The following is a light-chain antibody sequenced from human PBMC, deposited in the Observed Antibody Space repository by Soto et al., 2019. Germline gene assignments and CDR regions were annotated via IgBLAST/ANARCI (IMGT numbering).Light chain of an antibody. CDR3: QGRSDWPPRLT. CDR2: DAS. J-gene: IGKJ4*01. CDR1: ESSGNY. V-gene: IGKV3-11*01. Sequence: EVVLTQSPATLSLSPGERATLSCRASESSGNYLAWYQQKLGQAPKLLIYDASHRAIGIPGRFSGDGYGTDFTLTISSQEQEAFAFYYCQGRSDWPPRLTFGGGTKVEIK.